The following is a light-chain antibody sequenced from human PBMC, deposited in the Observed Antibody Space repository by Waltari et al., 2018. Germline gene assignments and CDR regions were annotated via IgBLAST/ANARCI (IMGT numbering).Light chain of an antibody. J-gene: IGLJ2*01. CDR1: NSDVGSYNL. CDR3: SSYAGGSIVI. V-gene: IGLV2-23*02. CDR2: EVT. Sequence: QSALTQPASVSGSPGQSITISCTGTNSDVGSYNLVSWYQQQPGNAPNLTLYEVTKRPSRVPNRFSGSKSGNASSLTISGLQAEDEADYYCSSYAGGSIVIFGEGTKVTVL.